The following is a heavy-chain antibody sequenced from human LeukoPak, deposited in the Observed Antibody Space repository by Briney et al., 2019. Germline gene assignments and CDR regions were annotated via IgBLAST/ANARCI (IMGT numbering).Heavy chain of an antibody. Sequence: GGSLRLSCTASGFTFGDYAMSWFRQAPGKGLEWVGFIRSKAYGGTTEYAASVKGRFTISRDDSKSIAYLQMNSLKTEDTAVYYCTRDRPRFKPNYYYYGMDGWGQETTVTLSS. CDR1: GFTFGDYA. J-gene: IGHJ6*02. V-gene: IGHV3-49*03. CDR2: IRSKAYGGTT. CDR3: TRDRPRFKPNYYYYGMDG.